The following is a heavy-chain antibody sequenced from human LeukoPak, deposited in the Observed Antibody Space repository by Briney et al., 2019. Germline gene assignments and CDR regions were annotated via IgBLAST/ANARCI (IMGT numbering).Heavy chain of an antibody. CDR2: ISGSGGST. CDR3: AKDPRYYDFWSGYYSSHNWFDP. V-gene: IGHV3-23*01. D-gene: IGHD3-3*01. J-gene: IGHJ5*02. CDR1: GFSFSNAW. Sequence: GGSLRLSCATSGFSFSNAWMSWVRQAPGKGLEWVSAISGSGGSTYYADSVKGRFTISRDNSKNTLYLQMNSLRAEDTAVYYCAKDPRYYDFWSGYYSSHNWFDPWGQGTLVTVSS.